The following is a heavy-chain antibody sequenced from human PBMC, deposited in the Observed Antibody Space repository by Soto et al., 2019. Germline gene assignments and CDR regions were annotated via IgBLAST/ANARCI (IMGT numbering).Heavy chain of an antibody. CDR3: ARRYGDCFDF. V-gene: IGHV4-59*08. J-gene: IGHJ4*02. D-gene: IGHD4-17*01. CDR1: GGSISSYY. CDR2: IYYSGST. Sequence: SETLSLTCTVSGGSISSYYWSWIRQPPGKGLEWIGYIYYSGSTNYNPSLKSRVTISVDTSKNQFSLNLSSVTAADTAVYYCARRYGDCFDFWGQGNLVTVSS.